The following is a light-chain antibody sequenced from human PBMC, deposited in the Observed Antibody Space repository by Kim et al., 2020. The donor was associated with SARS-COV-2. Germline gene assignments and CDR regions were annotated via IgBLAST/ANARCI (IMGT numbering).Light chain of an antibody. CDR3: QQYNSYPLT. CDR2: AAS. CDR1: QGISSW. V-gene: IGKV1D-16*01. Sequence: ASVGDRVNITCRASQGISSWLDWYQQKPEKATRSLIYAASGLQSGVPSRFSGSGSGTDFTLTNSSLQPEDFAAYYCQQYNSYPLTFGGGTKVDIK. J-gene: IGKJ4*01.